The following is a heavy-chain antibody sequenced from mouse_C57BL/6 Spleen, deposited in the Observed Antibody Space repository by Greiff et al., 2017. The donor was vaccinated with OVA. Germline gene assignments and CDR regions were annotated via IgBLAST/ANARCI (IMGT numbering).Heavy chain of an antibody. CDR1: GYTFTSYW. D-gene: IGHD1-1*01. CDR2: IHPNSGST. CDR3: AREGAYYYGSSYYFDY. Sequence: QVQLQQPGAELVKPGASVKLSCKASGYTFTSYWMHWVKQRPGQGLEWIGMIHPNSGSTNYNEKFKSKATLTVDKSSSTAYMQLSSLTSEDSAVYYCAREGAYYYGSSYYFDYWGQGTTLTVSS. J-gene: IGHJ2*01. V-gene: IGHV1-64*01.